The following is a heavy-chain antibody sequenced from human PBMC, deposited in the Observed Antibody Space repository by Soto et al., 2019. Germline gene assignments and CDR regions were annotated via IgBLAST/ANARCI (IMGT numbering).Heavy chain of an antibody. V-gene: IGHV3-30-3*01. CDR3: ARDPILRPYYYDSSGYYHYYYYGMDV. J-gene: IGHJ6*02. CDR1: GFNFGSYA. D-gene: IGHD3-22*01. Sequence: GGSLRLSWAAAGFNFGSYAMHWVRQAPGKGLEWVAAISYDGSNKYYADSVRGRFTISRDNSKNTLYLQVNSLRAEDTAVYYCARDPILRPYYYDSSGYYHYYYYGMDVWGQGTTVTGSS. CDR2: ISYDGSNK.